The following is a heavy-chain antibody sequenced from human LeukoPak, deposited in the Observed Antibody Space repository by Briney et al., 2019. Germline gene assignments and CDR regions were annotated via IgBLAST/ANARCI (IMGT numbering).Heavy chain of an antibody. CDR3: ASEYYYYMDV. Sequence: GGSLRLSCAASGFTFSSYSMNWVRQAPGKGLEWVSYISSSSSTIYYADSVKGRFTISRDNAKNSLYLQMNSPRAEDTAVYYCASEYYYYMDVWGKGTTVTVSS. CDR2: ISSSSSTI. V-gene: IGHV3-48*04. J-gene: IGHJ6*03. CDR1: GFTFSSYS.